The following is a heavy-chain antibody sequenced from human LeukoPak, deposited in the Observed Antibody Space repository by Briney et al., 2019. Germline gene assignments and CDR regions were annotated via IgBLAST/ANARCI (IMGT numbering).Heavy chain of an antibody. V-gene: IGHV3-23*01. CDR1: GFTFSSYA. D-gene: IGHD2-2*01. CDR3: AKDRTYCSSTSCYGIGWFDP. CDR2: ISGSGGST. J-gene: IGHJ5*02. Sequence: GGSLRLSCAASGFTFSSYAMSWVRQAPGKGLEWVSAISGSGGSTYYADSVKGRFTISRDNPKNTLYLQMNSLRAEDTAVYYCAKDRTYCSSTSCYGIGWFDPWGQGTLVTVSS.